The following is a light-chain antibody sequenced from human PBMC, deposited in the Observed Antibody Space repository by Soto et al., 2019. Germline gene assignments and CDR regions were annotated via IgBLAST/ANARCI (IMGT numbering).Light chain of an antibody. J-gene: IGKJ1*01. V-gene: IGKV3-20*01. CDR3: QQYGSSPTWT. CDR2: DAS. Sequence: DIVLTQSPSTRSLSPVELATLSCRASLSISIYLAWYQQKPGQAPRLLIYDASNRATGIPARFSGSGSGTDFTLTISRLEPEDSAVYYCQQYGSSPTWTFGQGNKVDNK. CDR1: LSISIY.